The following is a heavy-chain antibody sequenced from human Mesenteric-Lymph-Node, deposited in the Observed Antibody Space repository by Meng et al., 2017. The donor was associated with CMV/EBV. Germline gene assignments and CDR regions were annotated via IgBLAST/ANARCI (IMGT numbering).Heavy chain of an antibody. V-gene: IGHV3-23*01. CDR3: AKVRLRDHIVQLPAATLGYYYYAMDV. Sequence: ETLSLTCAGSGFTFSSYPMNWVRQAPGKGLEWVSTISGSGDSTYYADSVKGRFTISRDNSKNTLYLQMNSLRAEDTAVYYCAKVRLRDHIVQLPAATLGYYYYAMDVWGQGTTVTVSS. J-gene: IGHJ6*02. CDR1: GFTFSSYP. D-gene: IGHD2-2*01. CDR2: ISGSGDST.